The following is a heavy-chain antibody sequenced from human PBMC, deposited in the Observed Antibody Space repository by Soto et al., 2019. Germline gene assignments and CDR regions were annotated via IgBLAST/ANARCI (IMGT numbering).Heavy chain of an antibody. J-gene: IGHJ4*02. CDR2: ISGGGTGT. V-gene: IGHV3-23*01. D-gene: IGHD3-22*01. CDR3: AKGHYYDNVGNWVANQAFDS. CDR1: GFSFNNYA. Sequence: RGSLRLSCAVSGFSFNNYAMNWVRLAPGKGLEWVSSISGGGTGTYSADAVRGRFTISSDKSRNTVYLQMSSLRAEDTAVYYCAKGHYYDNVGNWVANQAFDSWGQGSLVTVSS.